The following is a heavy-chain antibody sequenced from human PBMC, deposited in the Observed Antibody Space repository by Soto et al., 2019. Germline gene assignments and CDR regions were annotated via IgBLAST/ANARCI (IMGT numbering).Heavy chain of an antibody. CDR1: GFTFSDHY. CDR2: TRNKANSYTT. D-gene: IGHD3-16*02. Sequence: EVQLVESGGGLVQPGGSLRLSCAASGFTFSDHYMDWVRQAPGKGLEWVGRTRNKANSYTTEYAASVKGRFTISRDDSKNSLYLQMNSLKTEDTAVYYCAREPNYDYIWGSYRYYFDYWGQGTLVTVSS. CDR3: AREPNYDYIWGSYRYYFDY. J-gene: IGHJ4*02. V-gene: IGHV3-72*01.